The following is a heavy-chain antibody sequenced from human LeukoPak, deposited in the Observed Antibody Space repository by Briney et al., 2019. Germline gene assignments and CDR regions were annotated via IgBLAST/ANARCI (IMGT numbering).Heavy chain of an antibody. J-gene: IGHJ3*02. CDR2: IRYDGSNK. D-gene: IGHD4-17*01. V-gene: IGHV3-30*02. Sequence: PGGSLRLSCAASGFTFSSYGMHWVRQAPGKGLEWVAFIRYDGSNKYYADSVKGRFTISRDNSKNTAYLQMNSLKTEDTAVYYCTRRRPHPYGDYLNDAFDIWGQGTMVTVSS. CDR1: GFTFSSYG. CDR3: TRRRPHPYGDYLNDAFDI.